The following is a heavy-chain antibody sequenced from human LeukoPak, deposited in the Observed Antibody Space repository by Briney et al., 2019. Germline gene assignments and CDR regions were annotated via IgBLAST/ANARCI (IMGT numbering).Heavy chain of an antibody. V-gene: IGHV4-59*01. J-gene: IGHJ4*02. Sequence: SETLSLTCTVSGGSFSSYYWSWIRQPPGKGLEWIGYIYYSGSTNYNPSLKSRVTISVDTSKNQFSLKLSSVTAADTAVYYCVRARDIAVSWFGDLLSSETYFDYWGQGTLVTVSS. D-gene: IGHD3-10*01. CDR3: VRARDIAVSWFGDLLSSETYFDY. CDR1: GGSFSSYY. CDR2: IYYSGST.